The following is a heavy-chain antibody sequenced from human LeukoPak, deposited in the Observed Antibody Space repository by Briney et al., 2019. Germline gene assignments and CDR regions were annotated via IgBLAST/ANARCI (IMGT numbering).Heavy chain of an antibody. CDR2: IDSGESKK. D-gene: IGHD4-17*01. CDR3: VRERSGEYPAGYYYVMDV. V-gene: IGHV3-48*03. CDR1: GFTFSSFE. Sequence: GGSLRLSCAASGFTFSSFEMNWVRQAPGKGLEWVSNIDSGESKKYYVDSVKGRFTISRDNGRDSLYLQMNSLRAEDTAVYYCVRERSGEYPAGYYYVMDVWGKGTTVTVTS. J-gene: IGHJ6*03.